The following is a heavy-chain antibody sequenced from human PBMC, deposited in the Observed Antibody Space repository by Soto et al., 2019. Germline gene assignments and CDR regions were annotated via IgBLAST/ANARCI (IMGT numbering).Heavy chain of an antibody. J-gene: IGHJ3*02. V-gene: IGHV3-23*01. CDR1: GFTFSSYA. CDR2: IIGSGGST. CDR3: AKITGGDAFDI. D-gene: IGHD7-27*01. Sequence: GGSLRLSCAASGFTFSSYAMSWFRKAPGTGLEWVSAIIGSGGSTYYADSVKGRFTISRDNSKNTLYLQMNSLRAEDTAVYYCAKITGGDAFDIWGQGTMVTVSS.